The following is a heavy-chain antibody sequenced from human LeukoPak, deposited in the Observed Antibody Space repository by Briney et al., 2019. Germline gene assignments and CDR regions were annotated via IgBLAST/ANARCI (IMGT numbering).Heavy chain of an antibody. CDR2: IYSGGST. Sequence: GESLKISCAASGFTVSTNYMSWVRQAPGKGLEWVSIIYSGGSTYYADSVKGRFTISRDNSKNTLYLQMSSLRAEDTAVYYCARVSGLWNDYWGQGTLVTVSS. J-gene: IGHJ4*02. D-gene: IGHD5-18*01. CDR1: GFTVSTNY. V-gene: IGHV3-53*01. CDR3: ARVSGLWNDY.